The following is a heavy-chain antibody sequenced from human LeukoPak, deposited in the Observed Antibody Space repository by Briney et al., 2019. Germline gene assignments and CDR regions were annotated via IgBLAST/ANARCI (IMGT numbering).Heavy chain of an antibody. J-gene: IGHJ6*04. Sequence: SETLSLTCAVSGYSISSGYYWGWIRQPPGKGLEWIGNIYHSGSTYYNPFLKSRVTISVDTSKNQFSLKLSSVTAADTAVYYCARDDMVRGIKYYYYGMDVWGKGTTVTVSS. CDR2: IYHSGST. CDR3: ARDDMVRGIKYYYYGMDV. CDR1: GYSISSGYY. D-gene: IGHD3-10*01. V-gene: IGHV4-38-2*02.